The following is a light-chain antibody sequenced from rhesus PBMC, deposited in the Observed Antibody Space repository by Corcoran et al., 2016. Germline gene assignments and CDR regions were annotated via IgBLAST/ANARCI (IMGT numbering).Light chain of an antibody. J-gene: IGKJ4*01. V-gene: IGKV1-21*01. CDR3: QQYNSAPLT. CDR1: QGISKW. Sequence: DIQMTQSPSSLSASVGDRVTITCRASQGISKWLAGYQQQPGIAPKLLIYKASSLQSGVPSRFSGSGSGTDFTLTFSSLQPEDFATYYCQQYNSAPLTFGGGTKVEIK. CDR2: KAS.